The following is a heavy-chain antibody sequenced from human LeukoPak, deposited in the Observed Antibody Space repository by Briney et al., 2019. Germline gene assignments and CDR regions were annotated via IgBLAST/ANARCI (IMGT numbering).Heavy chain of an antibody. V-gene: IGHV4-4*07. Sequence: SETLSLTCTGSGGSIISYYWSWVRQPAGKGLKGIGRISTSGSTNYNPSLQSPVTMSVDTSNNQFSLKLSSVTAADTAVYYCARVSHYYDSSGYYYVRAFDIWGQGTMVTVSS. CDR2: ISTSGST. D-gene: IGHD3-22*01. CDR3: ARVSHYYDSSGYYYVRAFDI. CDR1: GGSIISYY. J-gene: IGHJ3*02.